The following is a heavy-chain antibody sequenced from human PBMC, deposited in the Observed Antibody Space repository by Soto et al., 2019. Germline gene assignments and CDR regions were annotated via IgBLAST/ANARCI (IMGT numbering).Heavy chain of an antibody. CDR2: ISPNNGNT. D-gene: IGHD2-15*01. CDR3: ARYCSGGSCYSVAVNAFDI. V-gene: IGHV1-8*02. CDR1: GYTFTSYG. Sequence: ASVKVSCKASGYTFTSYGSSWVRQAPGQGLEWMGWISPNNGNTSYAQKFQGRVTMTRNTSISTAYMELSSLRSEDTAVYYCARYCSGGSCYSVAVNAFDIWGQGTMVTVSS. J-gene: IGHJ3*02.